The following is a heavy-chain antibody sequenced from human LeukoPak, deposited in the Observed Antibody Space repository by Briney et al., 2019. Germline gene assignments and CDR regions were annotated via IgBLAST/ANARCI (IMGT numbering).Heavy chain of an antibody. CDR2: IYYSGST. CDR1: GGSISSYY. Sequence: SESLSLTCTVSGGSISSYYWSWLRHPPGKGLEWIGYIYYSGSTNNNPSLKSRVTISVDTSKNQFSLKLSSVTAADTAVYYCARSPRGGSGRYYFDYWGQGTLVTVSS. D-gene: IGHD3-16*01. CDR3: ARSPRGGSGRYYFDY. J-gene: IGHJ4*02. V-gene: IGHV4-59*08.